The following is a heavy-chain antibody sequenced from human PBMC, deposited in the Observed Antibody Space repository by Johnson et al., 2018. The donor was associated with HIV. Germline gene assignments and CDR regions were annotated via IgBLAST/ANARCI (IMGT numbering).Heavy chain of an antibody. CDR3: ACGYTYGHDAFDI. CDR2: ISYDGSKK. V-gene: IGHV3-30-3*01. Sequence: QVQVVESGGGLVQPGGSLRLSCAASGFTFNVYALHWVRQAPGKGLEWVAVISYDGSKKDYADSVKGRFTISRDNSKNTLFLQMNSLRAEDTAVYYCACGYTYGHDAFDIWGQGTMVTVSS. D-gene: IGHD5-18*01. CDR1: GFTFNVYA. J-gene: IGHJ3*02.